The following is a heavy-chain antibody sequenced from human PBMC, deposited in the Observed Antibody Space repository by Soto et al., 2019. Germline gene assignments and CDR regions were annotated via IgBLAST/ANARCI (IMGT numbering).Heavy chain of an antibody. CDR2: IYIGGST. V-gene: IGHV3-66*01. D-gene: IGHD3-16*01. CDR3: ARDPWAADY. CDR1: GFNVSTKY. Sequence: GGSLRLSCAASGFNVSTKYMSWVRQAPGKGLELVSVIYIGGSTFYADSVRGRFTISRDISKNSVNLQMNILRAEDTAVYYCARDPWAADYWGQGTLVTVSS. J-gene: IGHJ4*02.